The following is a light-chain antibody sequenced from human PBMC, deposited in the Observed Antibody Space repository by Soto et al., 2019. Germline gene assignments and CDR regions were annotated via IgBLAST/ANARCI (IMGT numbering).Light chain of an antibody. V-gene: IGKV3-20*01. CDR2: GAS. J-gene: IGKJ1*01. Sequence: EIVLTQSPGTLSLSPGERATLSCRASQSVSSSYLAWYQQEPGQAPRLLIYGASSRPTGIPYRFSGSGSRKDFTITISRLEPEDFAVYYCQQNGRSSWPVGQGPNVEIK. CDR1: QSVSSSY. CDR3: QQNGRSSWP.